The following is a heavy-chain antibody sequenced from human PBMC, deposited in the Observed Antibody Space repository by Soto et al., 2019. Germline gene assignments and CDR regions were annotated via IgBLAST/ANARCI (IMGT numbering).Heavy chain of an antibody. Sequence: GGSLRLSCAASGFTFSSYAMSWVRQAPGKGLEWVSAISGSGGSTYYADSVKGRFTISRDNSKNTLYLQMNSLRAEDTAVYYCAKTPGYCSSSSCYTDYYYRDVWGKGTTVTVSS. CDR2: ISGSGGST. CDR3: AKTPGYCSSSSCYTDYYYRDV. CDR1: GFTFSSYA. D-gene: IGHD2-2*02. V-gene: IGHV3-23*01. J-gene: IGHJ6*03.